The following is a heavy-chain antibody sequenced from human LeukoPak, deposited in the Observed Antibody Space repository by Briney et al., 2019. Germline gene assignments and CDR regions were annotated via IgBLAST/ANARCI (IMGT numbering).Heavy chain of an antibody. D-gene: IGHD5-12*01. CDR2: IYYTGST. CDR3: ARVSSVWMKDYYYYMDV. J-gene: IGHJ6*03. CDR1: GGSISSSTYY. Sequence: KPSETLSLTCTVSGGSISSSTYYWGWIRQPPGRGLEWIGTIYYTGSTYYSASLKSRVTISIDTSKNQFSLKLSSVTAADTAVYYCARVSSVWMKDYYYYMDVWGKGTTVTISS. V-gene: IGHV4-39*07.